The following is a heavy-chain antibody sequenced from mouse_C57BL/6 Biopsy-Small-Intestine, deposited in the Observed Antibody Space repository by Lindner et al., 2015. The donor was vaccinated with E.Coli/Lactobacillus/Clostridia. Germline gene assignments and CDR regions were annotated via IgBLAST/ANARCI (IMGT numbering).Heavy chain of an antibody. V-gene: IGHV1-74*01. J-gene: IGHJ1*03. Sequence: VQLQESGAELVKSGASVKVSCKASGFTFTSYWMHWVKQRPGQGLEWIGRIHPSDSDTDYNQKFKGKATLTVDKSSSTAYMQLSSLTSEDSAVYYCAIRYYGSRGYFDVWGTGTTVTVSS. CDR3: AIRYYGSRGYFDV. CDR1: GFTFTSYW. CDR2: IHPSDSDT. D-gene: IGHD1-1*01.